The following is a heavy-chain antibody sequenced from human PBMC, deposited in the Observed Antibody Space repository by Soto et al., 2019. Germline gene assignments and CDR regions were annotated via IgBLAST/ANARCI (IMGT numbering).Heavy chain of an antibody. Sequence: SETLSLTCTVSGGSIRNVYWSWIRQAPGKGLEWIGFILHSGNAKYNPSLKSRVTISVDTSKNQFSLSLDSVTAADTAVYFCARAHAPTLPFDYWGQGTLVTVSS. CDR1: GGSIRNVY. V-gene: IGHV4-59*01. D-gene: IGHD2-15*01. J-gene: IGHJ4*01. CDR2: ILHSGNA. CDR3: ARAHAPTLPFDY.